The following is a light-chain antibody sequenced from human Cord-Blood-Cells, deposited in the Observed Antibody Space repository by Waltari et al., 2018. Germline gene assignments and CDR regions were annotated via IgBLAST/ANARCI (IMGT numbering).Light chain of an antibody. CDR3: MQALQTPAT. J-gene: IGKJ1*01. V-gene: IGKV2-28*01. Sequence: DIVMTQSPLSLPVTPGEPASISCRSSQSLLHSNGYNSLDWYLQKPGQSPQLLIYLGSNRASGVPDRFSGSGSGTDFTLKIRRVEAEDVGVYYCMQALQTPATFGQGAKVEIK. CDR1: QSLLHSNGYNS. CDR2: LGS.